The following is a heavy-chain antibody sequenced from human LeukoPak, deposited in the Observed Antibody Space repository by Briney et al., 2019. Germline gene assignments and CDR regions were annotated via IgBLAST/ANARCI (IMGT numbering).Heavy chain of an antibody. V-gene: IGHV4-59*08. D-gene: IGHD6-19*01. CDR2: IYYSGST. CDR3: ARHCGQGWWSSGWNWFDP. J-gene: IGHJ5*02. CDR1: GGSISSYY. Sequence: SETLSLTCTVSGGSISSYYWSWIRQPPGKGVEWIGYIYYSGSTNHNASLKSRVTISVETSKNQFTLKLGSVTAADTAVYYCARHCGQGWWSSGWNWFDPWGQGTLVTVSS.